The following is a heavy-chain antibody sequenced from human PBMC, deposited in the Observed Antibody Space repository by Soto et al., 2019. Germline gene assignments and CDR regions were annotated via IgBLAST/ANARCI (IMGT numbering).Heavy chain of an antibody. CDR1: GGSFSGYY. J-gene: IGHJ6*02. CDR2: INHSGST. CDR3: ARDPWGHYYYYGMDV. D-gene: IGHD1-26*01. Sequence: LSLTCAVYGGSFSGYYWSWIRQPPGKGLEWIGEINHSGSTNYNPSLKSRVTISVDTSKNQFSLKLSSVTAADTAVYYCARDPWGHYYYYGMDVWGQGTTVTVSS. V-gene: IGHV4-34*01.